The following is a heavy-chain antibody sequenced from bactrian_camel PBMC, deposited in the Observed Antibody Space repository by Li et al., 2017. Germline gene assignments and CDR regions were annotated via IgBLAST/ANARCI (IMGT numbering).Heavy chain of an antibody. CDR3: VADCELRYGHFDFNIGS. CDR2: IDSDGLI. V-gene: IGHV3S53*01. D-gene: IGHD2*01. CDR1: GTPYSSYC. J-gene: IGHJ4*01. Sequence: VQLVESGGGSVQTGGSLRLSCVAASGTPYSSYCMGWFRQAPGKEREGVATIDSDGLITYADSVKGRFTISKDNAKNTLYLQMNSLKPEDTAMYYCVADCELRYGHFDFNIGSRGQGTQVTVS.